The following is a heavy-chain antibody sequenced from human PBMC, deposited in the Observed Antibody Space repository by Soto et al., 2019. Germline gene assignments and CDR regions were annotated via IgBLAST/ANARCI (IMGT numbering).Heavy chain of an antibody. J-gene: IGHJ6*03. CDR3: ARGRMQSVSSAASLNYYYYYMDV. Sequence: GASVKVSCKASGYTFTSYYMHWVRQAPGQGLEWMGIINPSGGSTSYAQKFQGRVTMTRDTSTSTVYMELSSLRSEDTAVYYCARGRMQSVSSAASLNYYYYYMDVWGKGTTVTVSS. CDR1: GYTFTSYY. D-gene: IGHD2-2*01. V-gene: IGHV1-46*03. CDR2: INPSGGST.